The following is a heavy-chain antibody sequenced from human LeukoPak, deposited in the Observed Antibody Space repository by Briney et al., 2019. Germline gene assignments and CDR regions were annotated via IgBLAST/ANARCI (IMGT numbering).Heavy chain of an antibody. CDR2: IHYGVSA. J-gene: IGHJ4*02. CDR1: GDSISSSTYY. Sequence: SETLSLTCTVSGDSISSSTYYWGWIRQPPGKGLEWIGSIHYGVSASYNPSLKSRVTISVDTSNNHLSLKLTSVTAADTAVYYCARPATSGSYYYWGQGTLVTVSS. D-gene: IGHD1-26*01. CDR3: ARPATSGSYYY. V-gene: IGHV4-39*07.